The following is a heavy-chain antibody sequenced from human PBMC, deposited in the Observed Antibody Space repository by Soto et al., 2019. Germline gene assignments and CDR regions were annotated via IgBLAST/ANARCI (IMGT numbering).Heavy chain of an antibody. CDR1: GFAFSGST. CDR2: IRSKANSYAT. V-gene: IGHV3-73*01. Sequence: GGSLRLSCAGSGFAFSGSTIHWVRQASGKGLEWVGRIRSKANSYATAYAASVKGRFIISTDDSKTTAYLQMSSLKIEDTAVYYCFRETYFSYHGMDVWGQGTTVTVSS. J-gene: IGHJ6*02. CDR3: FRETYFSYHGMDV.